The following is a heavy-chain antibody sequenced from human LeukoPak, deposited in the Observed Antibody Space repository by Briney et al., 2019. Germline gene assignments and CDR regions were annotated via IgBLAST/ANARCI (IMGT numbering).Heavy chain of an antibody. Sequence: PGGSLRLSCAASGFTFSKYAMHWVRQAPGKGLEWVAIISYDGSDKVYADSVKGRFTISRDNSKNTLYLQMHSLRAEDTAVYYCARLLLGPGYYYDSPFSTYYMDVWGKGTTVTVSS. CDR1: GFTFSKYA. D-gene: IGHD3-22*01. CDR3: ARLLLGPGYYYDSPFSTYYMDV. J-gene: IGHJ6*03. V-gene: IGHV3-30*04. CDR2: ISYDGSDK.